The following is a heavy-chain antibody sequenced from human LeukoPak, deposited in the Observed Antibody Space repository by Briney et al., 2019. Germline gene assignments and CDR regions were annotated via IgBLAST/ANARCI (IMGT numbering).Heavy chain of an antibody. CDR1: GFTFSSYA. CDR2: ISYDGSNK. Sequence: PGRSLRLSCAASGFTFSSYAMHWVRQAPGKGLEWVAVISYDGSNKYYADSVKGRFTISRDNSKNTLYLHMNSLRAEDTAVYFCAKMSSGIYYAPFDSWGQGTLVTVSS. V-gene: IGHV3-30*04. D-gene: IGHD1-26*01. CDR3: AKMSSGIYYAPFDS. J-gene: IGHJ4*02.